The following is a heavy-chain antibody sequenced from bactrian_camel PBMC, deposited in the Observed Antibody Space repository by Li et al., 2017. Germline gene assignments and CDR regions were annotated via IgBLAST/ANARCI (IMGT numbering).Heavy chain of an antibody. J-gene: IGHJ4*01. V-gene: IGHV3S53*01. CDR2: IDSDGTT. Sequence: HVQLVESGGEPVPAGGSLRLSCVASGGIGDSTCMGWFRQAPGKEREPVATIDSDGTTLYADFVKGRFTISQDKAKNTLYLQMNSLKPEDTAMYHCAADGDDCTGGTAEWYYGQGTQVTVS. D-gene: IGHD7*01. CDR1: GGIGDSTC.